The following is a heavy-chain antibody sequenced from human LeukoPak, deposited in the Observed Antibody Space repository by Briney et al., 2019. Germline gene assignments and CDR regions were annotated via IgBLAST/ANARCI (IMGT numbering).Heavy chain of an antibody. CDR1: GYTFTSYY. J-gene: IGHJ4*02. D-gene: IGHD3-22*01. Sequence: ASVKVSCKASGYTFTSYYMHWVRQAPGQGLEWMGIINPSGGSTSYAQKFQGRVTMTRDTSTSTVYMELSSLRSEDTAVYYCARDPEYYYDSSGTYYFDYWGQGTLVTVSS. CDR2: INPSGGST. CDR3: ARDPEYYYDSSGTYYFDY. V-gene: IGHV1-46*01.